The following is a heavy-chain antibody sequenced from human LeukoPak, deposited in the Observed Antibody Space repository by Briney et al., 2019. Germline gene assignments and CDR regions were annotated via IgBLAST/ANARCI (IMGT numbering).Heavy chain of an antibody. CDR2: INPNSGGT. CDR1: GYTFTGYY. J-gene: IGHJ4*02. CDR3: ARLDYTGNEAGVDY. V-gene: IGHV1-2*02. D-gene: IGHD1-1*01. Sequence: ASVKVSCKASGYTFTGYYMHWVRQAPGQGLEWMGWINPNSGGTNYAQKFQGRVTMTRDTSISTAYMELSRLRSDDTAVYYCARLDYTGNEAGVDYWGQGTLVTVSS.